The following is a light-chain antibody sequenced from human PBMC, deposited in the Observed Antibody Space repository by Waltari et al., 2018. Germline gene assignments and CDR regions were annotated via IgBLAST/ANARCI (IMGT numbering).Light chain of an antibody. CDR3: QQRYKWPLT. CDR1: QSVSTY. V-gene: IGKV3-11*01. Sequence: EIVLTQSPATLSLSPGERANLSCRASQSVSTYLACYQQKPGQPPRLLIYDSSFRATGIPARFSVSGSETDFTLTISSLEPEDFAVYYCQQRYKWPLTFGGGSKVEI. J-gene: IGKJ4*01. CDR2: DSS.